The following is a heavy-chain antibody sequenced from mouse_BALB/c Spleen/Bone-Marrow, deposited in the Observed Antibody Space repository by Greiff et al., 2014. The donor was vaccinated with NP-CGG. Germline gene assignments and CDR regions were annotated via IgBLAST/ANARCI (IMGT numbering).Heavy chain of an antibody. V-gene: IGHV5-9*02. D-gene: IGHD2-2*01. CDR1: GFPFSRYD. CDR2: ISSGGPYT. CDR3: ARQDGYDGTWFAC. Sequence: EVHLVESGGGLVKPGGSLKLSCAASGFPFSRYDMSWVRQTPEKRLEWVATISSGGPYTYYPVSVKGRFTISRDNARNTLYLQMSGLRSEDTALYYCARQDGYDGTWFACWGQGTLVTVSA. J-gene: IGHJ3*01.